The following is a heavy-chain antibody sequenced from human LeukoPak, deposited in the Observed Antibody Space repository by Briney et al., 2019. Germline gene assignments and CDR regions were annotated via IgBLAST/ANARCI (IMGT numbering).Heavy chain of an antibody. CDR3: ARHLMYGHCSGGSCHSGFDP. V-gene: IGHV4-39*01. CDR1: GGSISGSSYY. J-gene: IGHJ5*02. Sequence: SETLSLTCTVSGGSISGSSYYWGWIRQPPGKGLEWIGSIYYSGSTYYNPSLKSRVTISVDTSKNQFSLKLSSVTAADTAVYYCARHLMYGHCSGGSCHSGFDPWGQGTLVTVSS. CDR2: IYYSGST. D-gene: IGHD2-15*01.